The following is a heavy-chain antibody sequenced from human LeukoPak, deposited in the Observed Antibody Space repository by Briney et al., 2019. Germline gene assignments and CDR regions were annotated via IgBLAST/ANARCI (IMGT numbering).Heavy chain of an antibody. CDR2: INHSGST. Sequence: SETLSLTYAVYGGSFSGYYWSWIRQPPGKGLEWIGEINHSGSTNYNPSLKSRVTISVDTSKNQFSLKLSSVTAADTAVYYCARGVVVVPAAPMAYYFDYWGQGTLVTVSS. D-gene: IGHD2-2*01. V-gene: IGHV4-34*01. CDR1: GGSFSGYY. CDR3: ARGVVVVPAAPMAYYFDY. J-gene: IGHJ4*02.